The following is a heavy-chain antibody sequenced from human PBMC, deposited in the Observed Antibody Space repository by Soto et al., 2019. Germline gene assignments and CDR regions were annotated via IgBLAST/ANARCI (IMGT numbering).Heavy chain of an antibody. D-gene: IGHD6-19*01. CDR2: ISAYNGNT. CDR3: ARSFSSGWYINWFDP. Sequence: ASVKVSCKASGYTFTGYGISWVRQAPGQGLEWMGWISAYNGNTNYAQKLQGRVTMTTDTSTSTAYMELRSLRSDDTAVYYCARSFSSGWYINWFDPWGQGTLVTVSS. J-gene: IGHJ5*02. CDR1: GYTFTGYG. V-gene: IGHV1-18*01.